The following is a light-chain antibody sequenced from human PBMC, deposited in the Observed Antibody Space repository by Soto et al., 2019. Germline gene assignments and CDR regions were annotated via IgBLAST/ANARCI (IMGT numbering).Light chain of an antibody. CDR3: QNYNRAPWT. J-gene: IGKJ1*01. CDR1: QDISNY. Sequence: DIQMTQSPSSLSASVGYRVTITCRASQDISNYLAWYQQKPGKVPKLLIYGASTLQSGVPSRFSGSGSGTDFTLTISSRQTEDVATYYCQNYNRAPWTFGQGNKVESK. V-gene: IGKV1-27*01. CDR2: GAS.